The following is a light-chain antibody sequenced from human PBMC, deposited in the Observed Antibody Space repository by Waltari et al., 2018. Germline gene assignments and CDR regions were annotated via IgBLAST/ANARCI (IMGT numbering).Light chain of an antibody. CDR2: WAS. Sequence: DIVMTQSPDSLAVSLGERATINCKSSQSILYRSNNENYLAWYQQKPGQPPKLLIYWASTRESGVPDRFSGGGSETDFTLTISSLQAEDVAIYYCQQYYTTPLTFGGGTKVEIK. CDR3: QQYYTTPLT. CDR1: QSILYRSNNENY. V-gene: IGKV4-1*01. J-gene: IGKJ4*01.